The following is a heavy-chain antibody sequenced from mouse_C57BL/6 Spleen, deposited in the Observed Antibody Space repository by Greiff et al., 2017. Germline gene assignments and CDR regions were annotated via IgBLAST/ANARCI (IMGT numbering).Heavy chain of an antibody. Sequence: VQLQQPGAELVMPGASVKLSCKASGYTFTSYWMHWVKQRPGQGLEWIGEIDPSDSYTNYNQKFKGKSTLTVDKSSSTAYMLLSSLTSEDSAVYDCARSLYYGSSYVDWYFDVWGTGTTDTVSS. CDR1: GYTFTSYW. J-gene: IGHJ1*03. CDR2: IDPSDSYT. V-gene: IGHV1-69*01. CDR3: ARSLYYGSSYVDWYFDV. D-gene: IGHD1-1*01.